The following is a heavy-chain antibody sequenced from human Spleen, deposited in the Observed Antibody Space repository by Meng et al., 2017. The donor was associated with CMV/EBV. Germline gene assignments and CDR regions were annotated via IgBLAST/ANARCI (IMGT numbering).Heavy chain of an antibody. CDR1: TGYY. CDR2: INPNSGGT. Sequence: TGYYLHWVRQTPGRGLEWMGWINPNSGGTNYAQKFQGRVTMTRDTSISTAYMELSRLRSDDTAVYYCARVLGYCSSTSCYWGSWFDPWGQGTLVTVSS. J-gene: IGHJ5*02. D-gene: IGHD2-2*01. CDR3: ARVLGYCSSTSCYWGSWFDP. V-gene: IGHV1-2*02.